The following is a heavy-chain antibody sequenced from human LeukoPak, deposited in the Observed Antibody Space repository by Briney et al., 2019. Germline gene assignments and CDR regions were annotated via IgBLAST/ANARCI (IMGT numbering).Heavy chain of an antibody. D-gene: IGHD3-10*01. V-gene: IGHV3-30*04. CDR2: ISYDGSNK. J-gene: IGHJ4*02. Sequence: GGSLRLSCAASGFTFSSYAMHWVRQAPGKGLEWVAVISYDGSNKYYADSVKGRFTISRDNSKNTLYLQMNSLRAEDTAVYYCARGLGVAPEASLGYWGQGTLVTVSS. CDR3: ARGLGVAPEASLGY. CDR1: GFTFSSYA.